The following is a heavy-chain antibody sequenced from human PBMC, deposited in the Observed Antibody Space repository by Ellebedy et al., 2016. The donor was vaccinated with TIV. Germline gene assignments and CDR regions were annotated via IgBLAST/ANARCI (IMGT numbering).Heavy chain of an antibody. Sequence: GESLKISCADSGFTFSTYAISWVRQAPGKGLEWVSSISVSGENTNYADSVQGRFTISRDNSKDTLYLQMNTLRAEDTAVYYCAPIFCISTRCSRDWGQGTLVTVSS. J-gene: IGHJ4*02. D-gene: IGHD2-2*01. CDR2: ISVSGENT. V-gene: IGHV3-23*01. CDR1: GFTFSTYA. CDR3: APIFCISTRCSRD.